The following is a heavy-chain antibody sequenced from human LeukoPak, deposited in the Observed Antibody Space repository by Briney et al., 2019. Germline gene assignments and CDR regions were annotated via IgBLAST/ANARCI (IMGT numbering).Heavy chain of an antibody. V-gene: IGHV3-30*02. J-gene: IGHJ4*02. CDR1: GFTFSTYG. CDR2: IRYDGSNN. CDR3: AKDEGVYCSGGSCYAFDY. D-gene: IGHD2-15*01. Sequence: GGSLRLSCAASGFTFSTYGMHWVRQAPGKGLEWVAFIRYDGSNNYYADSLKGRFTISRDNSKNTLYLQMNSLRAEDTAVYYCAKDEGVYCSGGSCYAFDYWGQGTLGTVSS.